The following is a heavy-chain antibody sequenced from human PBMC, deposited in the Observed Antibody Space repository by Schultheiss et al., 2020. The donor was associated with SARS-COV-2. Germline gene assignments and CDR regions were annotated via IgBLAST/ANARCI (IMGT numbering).Heavy chain of an antibody. Sequence: GGSLRLSCAASGFTFDDYAMHWVRQAPGKGLEWVSGISWNSGSIGYADSVKGRFTISRDNTKNSLYLQMNSLRAEDTAVYYCARAKRADVLRVLEWLPRWFDPWGQGTLVTVSS. CDR2: ISWNSGSI. J-gene: IGHJ5*02. D-gene: IGHD3-3*01. CDR3: ARAKRADVLRVLEWLPRWFDP. CDR1: GFTFDDYA. V-gene: IGHV3-9*01.